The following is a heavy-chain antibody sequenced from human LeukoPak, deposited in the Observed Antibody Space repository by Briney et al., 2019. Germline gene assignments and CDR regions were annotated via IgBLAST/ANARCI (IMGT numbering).Heavy chain of an antibody. CDR1: GLSLNNYA. D-gene: IGHD2-21*01. CDR3: AKAPVTSCRGAFCYPFDY. J-gene: IGHJ4*01. Sequence: PGGSLRLSCTASGLSLNNYAMSWVRQVPGKGLEWVSASSRSDDGKWYAESVRGRFTISRDTSKNTVYLQMDRLRVEDAGVYYCAKAPVTSCRGAFCYPFDYWGHGTLVTVSS. CDR2: SSRSDDGK. V-gene: IGHV3-23*01.